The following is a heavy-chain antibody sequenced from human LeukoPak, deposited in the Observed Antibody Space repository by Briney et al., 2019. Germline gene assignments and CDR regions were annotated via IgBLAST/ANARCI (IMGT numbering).Heavy chain of an antibody. D-gene: IGHD2-2*01. V-gene: IGHV1-2*04. J-gene: IGHJ3*02. CDR2: INPNSGGT. CDR1: GYTFTGYY. Sequence: ASVKASCKASGYTFTGYYMHWVRQAPGQGLEWMGWINPNSGGTNYAQKFQGWVTMTRDTSISTAYMELSRLRSDDTAVYYCARQIVVVPDTDAFDIWGQGTMVTVSS. CDR3: ARQIVVVPDTDAFDI.